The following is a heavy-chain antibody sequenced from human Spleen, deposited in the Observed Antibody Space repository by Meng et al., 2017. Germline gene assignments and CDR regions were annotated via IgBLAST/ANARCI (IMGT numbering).Heavy chain of an antibody. J-gene: IGHJ5*02. V-gene: IGHV4-31*01. CDR2: FYYSGST. D-gene: IGHD5-18*01. CDR3: ARDLSGYGWFDP. Sequence: QVQLQESGPGLVKPSQTLSRTCTVSGGSISSGGYYWSWIRQHPGKGLEWIGYFYYSGSTYYNPSLKSLVTISLDTSKNQFSLKLSSVTAADTAAYYCARDLSGYGWFDPWGQGTLVTVSS. CDR1: GGSISSGGYY.